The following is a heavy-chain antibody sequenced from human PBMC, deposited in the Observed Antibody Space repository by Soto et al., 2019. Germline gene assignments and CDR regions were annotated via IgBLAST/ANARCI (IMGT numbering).Heavy chain of an antibody. CDR2: ISTDNGNT. J-gene: IGHJ6*02. V-gene: IGHV1-18*01. D-gene: IGHD3-22*01. CDR1: GYTFTSSG. Sequence: ASVKVSCKASGYTFTSSGISWVRQAPGQGLEWLGWISTDNGNTNYAQHLQGRVSLTTDTSTKTAYMEVRSLRSDDTAVYYCARGGYYDSSGSRNYFYYGMNVWGQGTTVTVSS. CDR3: ARGGYYDSSGSRNYFYYGMNV.